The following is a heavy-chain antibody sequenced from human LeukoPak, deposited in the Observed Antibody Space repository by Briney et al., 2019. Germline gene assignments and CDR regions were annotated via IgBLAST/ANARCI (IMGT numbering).Heavy chain of an antibody. V-gene: IGHV3-15*01. CDR1: GFTFSDAW. J-gene: IGHJ4*02. CDR3: TTGSGSVDY. D-gene: IGHD3-10*01. CDR2: IKSKSDGGTT. Sequence: GGSLRLSCEASGFTFSDAWMTWVRQAPGKGLEWVGHIKSKSDGGTTDYAAPVKDRLTISRDDSKNTLYLQMDSLKNEDTAVYYCTTGSGSVDYWGQGTLVTVFS.